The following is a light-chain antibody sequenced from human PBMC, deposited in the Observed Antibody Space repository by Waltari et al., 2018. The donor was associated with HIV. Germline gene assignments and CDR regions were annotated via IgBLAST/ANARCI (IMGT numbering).Light chain of an antibody. CDR2: WAS. CDR1: QTVLHSSSNKNP. J-gene: IGKJ4*01. CDR3: QQYYSFPLT. Sequence: DIVMTQSPDSLAVSLGEKATINCKSSQTVLHSSSNKNPLAWYQQKPGQRPKLLIYWASTRESGVPDRFIGSGSGTYFSLTIDSLQAEDVAVYYCQQYYSFPLTFGGGTTVEIK. V-gene: IGKV4-1*01.